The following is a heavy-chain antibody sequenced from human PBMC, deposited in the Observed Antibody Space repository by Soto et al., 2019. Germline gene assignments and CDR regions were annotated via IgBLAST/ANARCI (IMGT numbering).Heavy chain of an antibody. D-gene: IGHD2-15*01. CDR2: ISYDGSNK. V-gene: IGHV3-30*18. CDR1: GFTFSSYG. CDR3: AKWALMWGYCSGGSCYSEPYYGMDV. Sequence: GGSLRLSCAASGFTFSSYGMHWVRQAPGKGLEWVAVISYDGSNKYYADSVKGRFTISRDNSKNTLYLQMNSLRAEDTAVYYCAKWALMWGYCSGGSCYSEPYYGMDVWGQGTTVTVSS. J-gene: IGHJ6*02.